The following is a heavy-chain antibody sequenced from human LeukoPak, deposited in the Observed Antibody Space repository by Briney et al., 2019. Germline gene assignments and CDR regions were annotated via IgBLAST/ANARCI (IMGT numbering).Heavy chain of an antibody. Sequence: KPSETLSLTCTVSGGSISSYYWGWIRQPPGKGLEWIGSIYYSGSTYYNPSLKSRVTISVDTSKNQFSLKLSSVTAADTAVYYCARHFYSNYYFDYWGQGTLVTVSS. CDR3: ARHFYSNYYFDY. D-gene: IGHD4-11*01. CDR2: IYYSGST. V-gene: IGHV4-39*01. CDR1: GGSISSYY. J-gene: IGHJ4*02.